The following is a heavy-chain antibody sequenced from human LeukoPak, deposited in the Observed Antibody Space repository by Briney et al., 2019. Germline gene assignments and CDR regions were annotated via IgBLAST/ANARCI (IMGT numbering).Heavy chain of an antibody. CDR2: INPNSGGT. V-gene: IGHV1-2*06. Sequence: ASVKVSCKASGYTFTGYYMHWVRQAPGQGLEWMGRINPNSGGTNYAQKFQGRVTMTRDTSISTAYMELSSLRSEDTAVYYCATARKMVRQPKFRNNWFDPWGQGTLVTVSS. J-gene: IGHJ5*02. CDR3: ATARKMVRQPKFRNNWFDP. D-gene: IGHD3-10*01. CDR1: GYTFTGYY.